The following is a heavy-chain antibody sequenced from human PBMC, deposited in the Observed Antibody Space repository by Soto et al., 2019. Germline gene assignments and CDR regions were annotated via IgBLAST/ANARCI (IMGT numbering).Heavy chain of an antibody. CDR1: GFTFGDYA. D-gene: IGHD3-3*01. CDR2: IRSKAYGGTT. V-gene: IGHV3-49*03. J-gene: IGHJ6*02. Sequence: SLRLSCTASGFTFGDYAMSWFRQAPGKGLEWVGFIRSKAYGGTTEYAASVKGRFTISRDDSKSIAYLQMNSLKTEDTAVYYCTRVDFWSGYYTGWDYYYGMDVWGQGTTVTVSS. CDR3: TRVDFWSGYYTGWDYYYGMDV.